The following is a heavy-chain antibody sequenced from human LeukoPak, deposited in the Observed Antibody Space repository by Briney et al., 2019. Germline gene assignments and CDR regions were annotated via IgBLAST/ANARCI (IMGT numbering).Heavy chain of an antibody. CDR2: ISSSSSTI. J-gene: IGHJ4*02. Sequence: GGSLRLSCAASGFTFSFYSMTWVRQAPGKGLEWVAYISSSSSTIYYTDSVKGRFTVSRDNAKNSLYLQMNSLRAEDTAIYYCARDRPRHFEYWGRGTLVTVSS. V-gene: IGHV3-48*01. CDR3: ARDRPRHFEY. CDR1: GFTFSFYS.